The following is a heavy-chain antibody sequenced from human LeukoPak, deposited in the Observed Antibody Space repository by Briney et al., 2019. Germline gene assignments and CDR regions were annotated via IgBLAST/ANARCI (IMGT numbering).Heavy chain of an antibody. D-gene: IGHD6-19*01. CDR3: ARDSSGWYRGFDY. CDR2: IYYSGST. Sequence: SETLSLTCTVSGGSVSSGGYYWSWIRQHPGKGPKWIGYIYYSGSTYYNPSLKSRVTISVDTSKNQFSLKLSSVTAADTAVYYCARDSSGWYRGFDYWGQGTLVTVSS. J-gene: IGHJ4*02. CDR1: GGSVSSGGYY. V-gene: IGHV4-31*03.